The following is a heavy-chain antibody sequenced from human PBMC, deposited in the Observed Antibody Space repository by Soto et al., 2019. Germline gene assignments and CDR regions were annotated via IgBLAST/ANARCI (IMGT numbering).Heavy chain of an antibody. CDR1: GGTFSSYA. CDR3: ARSARTVVVVAATPSMDV. CDR2: IIPIFGTA. D-gene: IGHD2-15*01. J-gene: IGHJ6*02. V-gene: IGHV1-69*13. Sequence: SVKVSCKASGGTFSSYAISWVRQAPGQGLEWMGGIIPIFGTANYAQKFQGRVTITADESTSTAYMELSSLRSEDTAVYYCARSARTVVVVAATPSMDVWGQGTTVTVSS.